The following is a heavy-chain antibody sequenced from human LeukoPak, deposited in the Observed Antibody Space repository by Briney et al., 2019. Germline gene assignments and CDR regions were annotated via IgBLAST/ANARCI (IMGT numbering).Heavy chain of an antibody. Sequence: GGSLRLSCAASGFTFDDYAMHWVRQAPGKGLEWVSGISWNSGSIGYADSVKGRFTISRDNAKNSLYLQMNSLRADDTALYYCAKDNGAYYDSSGHYDDWGQGTLVTVSS. J-gene: IGHJ4*02. CDR1: GFTFDDYA. CDR3: AKDNGAYYDSSGHYDD. V-gene: IGHV3-9*01. CDR2: ISWNSGSI. D-gene: IGHD3-22*01.